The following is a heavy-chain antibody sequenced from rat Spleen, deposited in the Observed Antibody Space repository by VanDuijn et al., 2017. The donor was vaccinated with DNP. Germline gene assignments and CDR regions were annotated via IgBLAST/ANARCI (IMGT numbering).Heavy chain of an antibody. CDR2: ISYSGNT. V-gene: IGHV3-1*01. CDR3: ARWDGYNDGFDY. J-gene: IGHJ2*01. Sequence: EVQFQESGPGLVKSSQSLSLTCSVTGYSITSNYWAWIRKFPGNKMEWMGYISYSGNTNYNPSLKSRISITRDTSKNQFFLQLNSVTTEDTATYYCARWDGYNDGFDYWGQGVMVTVSS. CDR1: GYSITSNY. D-gene: IGHD1-9*01.